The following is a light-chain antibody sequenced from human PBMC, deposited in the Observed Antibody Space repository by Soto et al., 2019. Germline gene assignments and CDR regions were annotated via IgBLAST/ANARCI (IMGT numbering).Light chain of an antibody. V-gene: IGKV1-39*01. CDR1: QSISRY. Sequence: DIQMTQSPTSLSASVGDRVTITCRASQSISRYLNWYQQKPGKAPKLLIYGASTLQGGVPSRFSGSGSGIDFTLTINSLQPEDFASYFCHQSYSTPHTFGQGTKLETK. J-gene: IGKJ2*01. CDR2: GAS. CDR3: HQSYSTPHT.